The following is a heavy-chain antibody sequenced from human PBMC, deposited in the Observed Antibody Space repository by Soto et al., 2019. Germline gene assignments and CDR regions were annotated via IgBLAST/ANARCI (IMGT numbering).Heavy chain of an antibody. CDR2: ISAGGVSP. CDR3: WEDGDFYDFVTGYYLTGQYFDY. CDR1: GFIFNNYS. V-gene: IGHV3-23*01. D-gene: IGHD3-9*01. J-gene: IGHJ4*02. Sequence: GGSLRLSCAASGFIFNNYSMSWVRQAPWKGLEWVSFISAGGVSPNYADSVKGRFTISRDNSKNMVHLQMKSLRAEDTAVYYFWEDGDFYDFVTGYYLTGQYFDYFGQRTPVAVSP.